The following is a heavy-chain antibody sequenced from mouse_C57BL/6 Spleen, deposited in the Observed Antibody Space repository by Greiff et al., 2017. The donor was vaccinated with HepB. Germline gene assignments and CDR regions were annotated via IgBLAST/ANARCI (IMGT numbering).Heavy chain of an antibody. CDR3: ARRWFFDY. J-gene: IGHJ2*01. CDR2: ISSGSSTI. V-gene: IGHV5-17*01. D-gene: IGHD2-3*01. CDR1: GFTFSDYG. Sequence: VQLQQSGGGLVKPGGSLKLSCAASGFTFSDYGMHWVRQAPEKGLEWVAYISSGSSTIYYADTVKGRFTISRDNAKNTLFLQMTSLRSEDTAMYYCARRWFFDYWGQGTTLTVSS.